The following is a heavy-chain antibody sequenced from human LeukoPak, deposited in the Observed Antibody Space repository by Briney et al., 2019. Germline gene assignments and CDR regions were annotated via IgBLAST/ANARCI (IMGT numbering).Heavy chain of an antibody. CDR1: GFTFSSYS. J-gene: IGHJ4*02. V-gene: IGHV3-48*02. CDR2: ISSSSSTI. CDR3: AREVHSSSKRPFYFDY. D-gene: IGHD6-13*01. Sequence: SGGSLRLSCAASGFTFSSYSMNWVRQAPGKGLEWVSYISSSSSTIYYADSVKGRFTISRDNAKNSLYLQMNSLRDEDTAVYYCAREVHSSSKRPFYFDYWGQGTLVTVSS.